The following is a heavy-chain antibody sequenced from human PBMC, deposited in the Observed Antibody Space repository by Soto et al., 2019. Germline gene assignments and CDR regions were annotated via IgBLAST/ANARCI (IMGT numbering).Heavy chain of an antibody. V-gene: IGHV3-30-3*01. CDR2: ISYDGSNK. CDR3: AGDSNYGHYYYYMDV. CDR1: GFTFSSYA. Sequence: GGSLRLSCAASGFTFSSYAMHWVRQAPGKGLEWVAVISYDGSNKYYADSVKGRFTISRDNSKNTLYLQMNSLRAEDTAVYYCAGDSNYGHYYYYMDVWGKGTTVTVSS. D-gene: IGHD4-4*01. J-gene: IGHJ6*03.